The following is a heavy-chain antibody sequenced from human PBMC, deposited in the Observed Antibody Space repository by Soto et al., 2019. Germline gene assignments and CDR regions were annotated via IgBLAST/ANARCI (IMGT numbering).Heavy chain of an antibody. J-gene: IGHJ4*02. CDR2: TSGSGATT. D-gene: IGHD3-10*01. V-gene: IGHV3-23*01. Sequence: ESGGGLVHPGESLRLSCPASGFTFSSYAMSWVRQAPGKGLEWVSGTSGSGATTYYADSVKGRFTISRDNSKSTLYLQMNSLRAEDTAVYYCAKGTGRGGYSIHWGQGTLVTVSS. CDR3: AKGTGRGGYSIH. CDR1: GFTFSSYA.